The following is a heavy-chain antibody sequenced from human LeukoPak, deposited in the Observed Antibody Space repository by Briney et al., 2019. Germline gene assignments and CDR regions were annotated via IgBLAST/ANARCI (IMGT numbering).Heavy chain of an antibody. V-gene: IGHV4-61*05. CDR3: AVLGYERYGSWVVYY. D-gene: IGHD5-18*01. CDR2: IYYSGST. Sequence: SETLSLTCTVSGGSISSCSYYWGWIRQPPGKGLEWIGYIYYSGSTNYNPSLKSRVTISVDTSKNQFSLNLTSVTAADTAVYYCAVLGYERYGSWVVYYWGQGTLVTVSS. CDR1: GGSISSCSYY. J-gene: IGHJ4*02.